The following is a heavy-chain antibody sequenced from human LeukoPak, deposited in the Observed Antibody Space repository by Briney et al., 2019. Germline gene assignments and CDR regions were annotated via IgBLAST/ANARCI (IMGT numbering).Heavy chain of an antibody. CDR2: FGTRSSSI. V-gene: IGHV3-21*01. Sequence: GGSLRLSCAASGFTFSSYSMNWARQAPGKGLEWVSSFGTRSSSIYYADSVKGRFTISRDNARNSLYLQMNSLKAEDTAVYYCARERDEGFDYWGQGTLVTVSS. D-gene: IGHD5-24*01. CDR3: ARERDEGFDY. CDR1: GFTFSSYS. J-gene: IGHJ4*02.